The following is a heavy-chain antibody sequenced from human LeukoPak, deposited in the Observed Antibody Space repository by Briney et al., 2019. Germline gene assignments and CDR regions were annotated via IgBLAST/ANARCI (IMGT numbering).Heavy chain of an antibody. CDR2: IKQDGSEQ. CDR3: ARDGAHWDAFDI. V-gene: IGHV3-7*01. CDR1: GFTFTTYW. Sequence: GGSLRLSCAASGFTFTTYWMGWVRQAPGKGLEWVANIKQDGSEQYYVDSVKGRFTISRDNANNSLFLQMNSLRAEDTAVYYCARDGAHWDAFDIWGQGTMVTVS. D-gene: IGHD3-16*01. J-gene: IGHJ3*02.